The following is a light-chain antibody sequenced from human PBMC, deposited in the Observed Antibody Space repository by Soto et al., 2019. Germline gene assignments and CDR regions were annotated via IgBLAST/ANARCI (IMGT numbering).Light chain of an antibody. CDR3: QQRSNWPPIT. CDR2: DAS. CDR1: QSVSSN. V-gene: IGKV3-11*01. Sequence: EIVMTQSPATLSVSPVERATLSCRSSQSVSSNLAWYQQKPGQAPRLLIYDASHRATGTPARFSGSGFGTDFTLTISSLEPEDAAVYYCQQRSNWPPITFGQGTRLEIK. J-gene: IGKJ5*01.